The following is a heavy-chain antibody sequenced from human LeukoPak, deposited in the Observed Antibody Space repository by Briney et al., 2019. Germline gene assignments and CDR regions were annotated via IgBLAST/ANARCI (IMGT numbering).Heavy chain of an antibody. J-gene: IGHJ4*02. CDR3: AREQLHPFSLSD. CDR2: IYSSRSA. V-gene: IGHV4-4*07. CDR1: GGSISSYY. Sequence: SETLSLTCTVSGGSISSYYWSWIRQPAGKGLEWIGRIYSSRSANYNPSLKSRVTMSVDTSKNQFSLNLSSVTAADTAVYYCAREQLHPFSLSDWGQGTLVTVSS. D-gene: IGHD1-1*01.